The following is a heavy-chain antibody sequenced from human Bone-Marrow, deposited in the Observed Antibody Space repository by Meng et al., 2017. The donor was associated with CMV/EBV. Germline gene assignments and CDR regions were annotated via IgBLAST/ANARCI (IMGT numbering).Heavy chain of an antibody. CDR3: ARVSGWRWKY. Sequence: GESLKIPCAASGFTFSSYWMSWVRQAPGKGLEWVANIKQDGSEKYYVDSVKGRFTISRDNAKNSLYLQMNSLRAEDTAVYHCARVSGWRWKYWGQGTLVTVSS. D-gene: IGHD5-24*01. J-gene: IGHJ4*02. CDR2: IKQDGSEK. V-gene: IGHV3-7*01. CDR1: GFTFSSYW.